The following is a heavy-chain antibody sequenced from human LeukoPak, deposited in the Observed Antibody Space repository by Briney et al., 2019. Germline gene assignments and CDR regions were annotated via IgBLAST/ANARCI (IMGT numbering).Heavy chain of an antibody. CDR3: ARGPMVRGAIDF. D-gene: IGHD3-10*01. V-gene: IGHV4-59*01. CDR2: IYYSGSA. Sequence: PSETLSLTCSVSGGSISSYYWSWIRQPPGKGLEWIGYIYYSGSANYNPSLKSRVTISVDTSKNQFSLNLSSVTAADTAMYYCARGPMVRGAIDFWGQGTLVTVSS. J-gene: IGHJ4*02. CDR1: GGSISSYY.